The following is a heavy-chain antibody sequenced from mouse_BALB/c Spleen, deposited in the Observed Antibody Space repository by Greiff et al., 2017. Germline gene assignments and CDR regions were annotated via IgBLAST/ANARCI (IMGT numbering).Heavy chain of an antibody. CDR3: ARALFITAVVADY. CDR2: ISSGSSTI. CDR1: GFTFSSFG. V-gene: IGHV5-17*02. Sequence: EVKVEESGGGLVQPGGSRKLSCPASGFTFSSFGMHWVRQAPEKGLEWVAYISSGSSTIYYADTVKGRFTISRDNPKNTLFLQMTSLRSEDTAMYYCARALFITAVVADYWGQGTTLTVSS. D-gene: IGHD1-1*01. J-gene: IGHJ2*01.